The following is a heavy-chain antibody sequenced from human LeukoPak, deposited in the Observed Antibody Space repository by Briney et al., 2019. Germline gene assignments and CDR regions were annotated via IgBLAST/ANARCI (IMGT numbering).Heavy chain of an antibody. Sequence: GGSLRLSCAASGFTFSSYEMNWVRQAPGKGLEWVSYISSSGSTIYYADSVKGRFTISRHNAKNSLYLQMNSLRAEDTAVYYCARAFTHEGGGYFDYWGQGTLVAVSS. CDR3: ARAFTHEGGGYFDY. J-gene: IGHJ4*02. CDR1: GFTFSSYE. CDR2: ISSSGSTI. D-gene: IGHD2-15*01. V-gene: IGHV3-48*03.